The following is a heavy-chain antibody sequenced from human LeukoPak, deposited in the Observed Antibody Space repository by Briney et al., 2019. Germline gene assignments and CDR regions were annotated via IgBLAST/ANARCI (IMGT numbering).Heavy chain of an antibody. J-gene: IGHJ5*02. CDR1: GGSISSYY. D-gene: IGHD6-13*01. CDR3: ARDLGQTPSGYSSSWYGTNWFDP. V-gene: IGHV4-4*07. CDR2: IYTSGST. Sequence: SETLSLTCTVSGGSISSYYWSWIRQPAGKGLEWIGRIYTSGSTNYNPSLKSRVTMSVDTSKNQFSLKLSSVTAADTAVYYCARDLGQTPSGYSSSWYGTNWFDPWGQGTLVTVSS.